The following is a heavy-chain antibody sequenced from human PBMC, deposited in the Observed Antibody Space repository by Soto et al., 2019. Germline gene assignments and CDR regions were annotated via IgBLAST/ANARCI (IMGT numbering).Heavy chain of an antibody. Sequence: GESLKISCKGSGYSFTSYWIGWVRQMPGKSLEWMGIIYPGDSDTRYRPSFQGQVTLSTVKSISTAFLQWSSLKASDTAMYYCARLPIAVPGDYWGQGTLVTVSS. CDR2: IYPGDSDT. V-gene: IGHV5-51*01. CDR1: GYSFTSYW. CDR3: ARLPIAVPGDY. J-gene: IGHJ4*02. D-gene: IGHD6-19*01.